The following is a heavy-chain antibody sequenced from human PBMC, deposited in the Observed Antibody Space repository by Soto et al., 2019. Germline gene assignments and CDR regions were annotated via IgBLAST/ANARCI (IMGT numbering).Heavy chain of an antibody. CDR3: AKNYYDFWRALGAFDI. J-gene: IGHJ3*02. CDR2: ISWNSGSI. CDR1: GFTFDDYA. Sequence: EVQLVESGGGLVQPGRSLRLSCAASGFTFDDYAMHWVRQAPGKGLEWVSGISWNSGSIGYADSVKGRFTISRDNAKNSLYLQMNSLRAEDTALYYCAKNYYDFWRALGAFDIWGQGTMVTVSS. V-gene: IGHV3-9*01. D-gene: IGHD3-3*01.